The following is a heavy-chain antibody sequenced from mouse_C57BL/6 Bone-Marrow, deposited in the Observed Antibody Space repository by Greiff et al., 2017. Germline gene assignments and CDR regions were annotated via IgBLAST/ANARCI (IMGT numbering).Heavy chain of an antibody. Sequence: QVKLQQSGAELARPGASVKLSCKASGYTFTSYGISWVKQRTGQGLEWIGEIYPRSGNTYYNETFKGQATLTADKSSSTAYMELRSLPSEDAAVYFCARSDGYYGYWGQGTTLTVAS. CDR2: IYPRSGNT. V-gene: IGHV1-81*01. D-gene: IGHD2-3*01. CDR3: ARSDGYYGY. CDR1: GYTFTSYG. J-gene: IGHJ2*01.